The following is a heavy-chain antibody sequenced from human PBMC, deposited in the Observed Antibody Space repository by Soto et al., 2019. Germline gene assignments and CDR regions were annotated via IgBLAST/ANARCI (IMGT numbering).Heavy chain of an antibody. D-gene: IGHD3-22*01. CDR1: GYTFTSYG. CDR3: ARMAPGGSSGYWASNYYGMDV. V-gene: IGHV1-18*01. J-gene: IGHJ6*02. CDR2: ISAYNGNT. Sequence: QVQLVQSGAEVKKPGASVKVSYKASGYTFTSYGISWVRQAPGQGLEWMGWISAYNGNTNYAQKLQGRVTMTTDTPTSTAYMELRSLRSDDTAVYYGARMAPGGSSGYWASNYYGMDVWGQGTTVTVSS.